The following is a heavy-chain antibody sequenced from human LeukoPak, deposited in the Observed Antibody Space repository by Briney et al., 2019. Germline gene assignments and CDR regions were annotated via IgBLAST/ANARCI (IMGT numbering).Heavy chain of an antibody. J-gene: IGHJ4*02. D-gene: IGHD6-13*01. V-gene: IGHV3-23*01. CDR1: GFTFSSYA. CDR2: VSDDGGST. CDR3: AKGVSSSWYYVY. Sequence: TGGSLRLSCAASGFTFSSYAMSWVRQAPGKGLEWVSAVSDDGGSTYYAASVKGRFTISRDNSKNTLYLQMNSLRAEDTAVYYCAKGVSSSWYYVYWGQGTLVTVSS.